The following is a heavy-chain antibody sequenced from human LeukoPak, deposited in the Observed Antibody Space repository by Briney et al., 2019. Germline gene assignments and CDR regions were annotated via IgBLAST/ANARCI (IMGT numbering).Heavy chain of an antibody. CDR1: GYTLTELS. Sequence: ASVKVSCKVSGYTLTELSMHWVRQAPGKGLEWMGDFDPEDGETLYAQKFQGRVTMTEDTSTDTAYMGLSSLRSEDTAVYYCATADASVVRGVISGMDVWGKGTTVTVSS. CDR2: FDPEDGET. D-gene: IGHD3-10*01. CDR3: ATADASVVRGVISGMDV. V-gene: IGHV1-24*01. J-gene: IGHJ6*04.